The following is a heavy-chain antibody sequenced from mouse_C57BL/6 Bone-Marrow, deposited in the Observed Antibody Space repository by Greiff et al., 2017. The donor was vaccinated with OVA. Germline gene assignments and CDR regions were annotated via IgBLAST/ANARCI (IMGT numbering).Heavy chain of an antibody. Sequence: EVKLQESGPELVKPGASVKIPCKASGYTFTDYNMDWVKQSPGQSLEWIGDINPNNGGTIYNQKFKGKATLTVDKSSSTAYMELRSLTSEDTAVYYCAREAYDVLAYWGQGTLVTVSA. J-gene: IGHJ3*01. CDR3: AREAYDVLAY. CDR2: INPNNGGT. D-gene: IGHD2-3*01. V-gene: IGHV1-18*01. CDR1: GYTFTDYN.